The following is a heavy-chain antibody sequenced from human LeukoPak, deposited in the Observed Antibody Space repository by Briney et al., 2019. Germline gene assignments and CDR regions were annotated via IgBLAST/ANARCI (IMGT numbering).Heavy chain of an antibody. CDR1: GGSFSGYY. J-gene: IGHJ4*02. V-gene: IGHV3-23*01. CDR3: AKQDIRSSGWYD. Sequence: ESLSLTCAVYGGSFSGYYWSWIRQPPGKGLEWVSAVSDSGSSTYYADSVKGRFTISRDNSKNTLYLQMNSLRADDTAVYYCAKQDIRSSGWYDWGQGTLVTVSS. D-gene: IGHD6-13*01. CDR2: VSDSGSST.